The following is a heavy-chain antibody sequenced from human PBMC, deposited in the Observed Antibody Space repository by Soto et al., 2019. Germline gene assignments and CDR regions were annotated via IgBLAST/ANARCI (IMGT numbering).Heavy chain of an antibody. J-gene: IGHJ4*02. V-gene: IGHV3-30-3*01. CDR2: ISYDGSNK. D-gene: IGHD5-12*01. Sequence: QVQLVESGGGVVQPGRSLRLSCAASGFTFSSYAMHWVRQAPGKGLEWVAVISYDGSNKYYADSVKGRFTISRDNSKNTLYLQMNSLRAEDTAVYYCARVGDGYHHFDYWGQGTLVTVSS. CDR3: ARVGDGYHHFDY. CDR1: GFTFSSYA.